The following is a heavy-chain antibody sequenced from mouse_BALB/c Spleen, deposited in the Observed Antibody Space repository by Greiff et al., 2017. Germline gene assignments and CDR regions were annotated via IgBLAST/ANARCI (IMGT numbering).Heavy chain of an antibody. CDR3: AWLLPFAY. CDR2: ISSGGST. D-gene: IGHD2-3*01. J-gene: IGHJ3*01. V-gene: IGHV5-6-5*01. CDR1: GFTFSSYA. Sequence: EVQVVESGGGLVKPGGSLKLSCAASGFTFSSYAMSWVRQTPEKRLEWVASISSGGSTYYPDSVKGRFTISRDNARNILYLQMSSLRSEDTAMYYCAWLLPFAYWGQGTLVTVSA.